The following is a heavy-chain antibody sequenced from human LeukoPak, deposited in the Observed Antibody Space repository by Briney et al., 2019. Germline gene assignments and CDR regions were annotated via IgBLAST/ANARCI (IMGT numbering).Heavy chain of an antibody. CDR2: IWYDGSNK. CDR3: ARAALWLPLDY. CDR1: GFTFSSYG. V-gene: IGHV3-33*01. J-gene: IGHJ4*02. Sequence: PGRSLRLSCAASGFTFSSYGMHWVRQAPGKGLEWVAVIWYDGSNKYYADSVKGRFTISRDNSKNTLYLQMNSLRAEDTAVYYCARAALWLPLDYWGQGTTVTVSS. D-gene: IGHD3-16*01.